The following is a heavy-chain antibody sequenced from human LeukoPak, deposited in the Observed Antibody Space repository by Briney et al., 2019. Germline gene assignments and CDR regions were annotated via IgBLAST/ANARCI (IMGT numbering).Heavy chain of an antibody. CDR1: AYRFTSSW. CDR3: ARHEVTAAAGTEFDS. V-gene: IGHV5-51*01. D-gene: IGHD6-13*01. Sequence: GESLKISCKDSAYRFTSSWIGWVRQMPGKGLEWMGIIFLSDSDTRYSPSFQGQVTISADKSTSTAYLHWSTLKASDTAIYYCARHEVTAAAGTEFDSWGQGTLVTVSS. J-gene: IGHJ4*02. CDR2: IFLSDSDT.